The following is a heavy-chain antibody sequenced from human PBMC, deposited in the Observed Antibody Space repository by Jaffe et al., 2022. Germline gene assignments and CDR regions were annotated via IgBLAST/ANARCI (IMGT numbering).Heavy chain of an antibody. J-gene: IGHJ6*03. D-gene: IGHD6-13*01. V-gene: IGHV4-34*01. Sequence: QVQLQQWGAGLLKPSETLSLTCAVYGGSFSGYYWSWIRQPPGKGLEWIGEINHSGSTNYNPSLKSRVTISVDTSKNQFSLKLSSVTAADTAVYYCARGLKDYSSSWTGDYYYYYMDVWGKGTTVTVSS. CDR1: GGSFSGYY. CDR2: INHSGST. CDR3: ARGLKDYSSSWTGDYYYYYMDV.